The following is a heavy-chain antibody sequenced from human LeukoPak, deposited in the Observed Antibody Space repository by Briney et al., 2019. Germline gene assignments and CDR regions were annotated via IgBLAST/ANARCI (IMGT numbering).Heavy chain of an antibody. Sequence: GGSLRLSCAASGFTFSSYAMSWVRQAPGKGLEWVSAISGSGGSTYYADSVKGRFTISRDNSKNTLYLQMNSLRAVDTAVYYCAGCSGSYYNNFGYWGQGTLVTVSS. J-gene: IGHJ4*02. CDR1: GFTFSSYA. CDR2: ISGSGGST. V-gene: IGHV3-23*01. D-gene: IGHD3-10*02. CDR3: AGCSGSYYNNFGY.